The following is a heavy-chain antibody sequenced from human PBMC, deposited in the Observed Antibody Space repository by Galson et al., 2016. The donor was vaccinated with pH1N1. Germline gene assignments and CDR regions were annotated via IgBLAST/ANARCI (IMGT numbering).Heavy chain of an antibody. CDR1: GASVTSRSHY. J-gene: IGHJ4*01. Sequence: SETLSLTCTVSGASVTSRSHYWDWIRQPPGKGLEWLGNIHSSGSSYYNPSLKSRVRISVDASKKQLTLTLDSVTAADTAIYYCAGGSILFRFGSETSYQAIHYFEFWGHGTPVAVSS. CDR3: AGGSILFRFGSETSYQAIHYFEF. D-gene: IGHD3-16*01. CDR2: IHSSGSS. V-gene: IGHV4-39*06.